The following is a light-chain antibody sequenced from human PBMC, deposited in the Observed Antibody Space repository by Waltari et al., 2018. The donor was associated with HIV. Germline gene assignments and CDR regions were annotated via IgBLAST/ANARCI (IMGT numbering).Light chain of an antibody. CDR3: VSYTEKDTFLL. J-gene: IGLJ2*01. CDR2: DVT. V-gene: IGLV2-8*01. Sequence: QSALTQPPSASGSPGQSVAISCTGSSNDIGTYNFVSWYQHHPGKAPKLVMYDVTRRPPGSPDRFSGTRSGYTASRTVSDLQVEDEADYYCVSYTEKDTFLLFGGGTKLAV. CDR1: SNDIGTYNF.